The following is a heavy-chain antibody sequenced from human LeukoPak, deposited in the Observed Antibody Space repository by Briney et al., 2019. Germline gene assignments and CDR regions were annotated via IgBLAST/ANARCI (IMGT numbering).Heavy chain of an antibody. J-gene: IGHJ4*02. V-gene: IGHV5-10-1*01. CDR2: IEPSDSYT. D-gene: IGHD6-19*01. CDR3: ASSHSSGWYEAY. CDR1: GYSFTNYW. Sequence: GESLRISCKGFGYSFTNYWISWVRQMPGKGLEGMGRIEPSDSYTNFSPSFQGHVTMSADKSISTAYLQWSSLKASDTAMYYCASSHSSGWYEAYWGQGTLVTVSS.